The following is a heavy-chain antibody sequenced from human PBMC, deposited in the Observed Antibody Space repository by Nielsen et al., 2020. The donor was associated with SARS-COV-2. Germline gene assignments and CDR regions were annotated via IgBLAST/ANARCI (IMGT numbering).Heavy chain of an antibody. Sequence: ASVKVSCKTSGYTFTTYDINWARQATGQGLEWMGWMNPNSGNTGYAQKFQGRVTMTRNTSIRTAYMELSSLRSEDTAVYYCARTGYYYDSSGYSFFDYWGQGTLVTVSS. CDR3: ARTGYYYDSSGYSFFDY. CDR2: MNPNSGNT. V-gene: IGHV1-8*01. J-gene: IGHJ4*02. CDR1: GYTFTTYD. D-gene: IGHD3-22*01.